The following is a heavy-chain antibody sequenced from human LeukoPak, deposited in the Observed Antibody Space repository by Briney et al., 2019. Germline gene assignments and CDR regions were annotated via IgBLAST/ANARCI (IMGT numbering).Heavy chain of an antibody. Sequence: SETLSLTCTVSGGSISSSNWWSWVRQPPGKGLDWIGYIYYSGTTSYNPSLKSRVTISLDTSKNQFSLKLSSVTAADTAVYYCARLITSPGHAFDIWGQGTMVTVSS. CDR3: ARLITSPGHAFDI. CDR2: IYYSGTT. V-gene: IGHV4-4*02. D-gene: IGHD1-20*01. CDR1: GGSISSSNW. J-gene: IGHJ3*02.